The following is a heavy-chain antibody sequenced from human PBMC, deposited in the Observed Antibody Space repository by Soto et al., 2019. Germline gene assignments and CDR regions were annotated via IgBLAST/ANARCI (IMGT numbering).Heavy chain of an antibody. CDR3: ARHFSVDYFDY. CDR1: GDSVTNNKW. V-gene: IGHV4-4*02. CDR2: VHHSGSI. J-gene: IGHJ4*02. Sequence: PSETLSLTCSVSGDSVTNNKWWSWVRQPPGKGLEWIGEVHHSGSIHYNASLKSRATIYVDKSKNQFSLQLTSVTAADTAVYYCARHFSVDYFDYWGQGTLVTVSS.